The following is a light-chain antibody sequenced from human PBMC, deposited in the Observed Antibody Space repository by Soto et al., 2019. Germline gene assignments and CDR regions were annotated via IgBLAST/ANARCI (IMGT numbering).Light chain of an antibody. V-gene: IGKV1-9*01. CDR3: QQLNSYL. Sequence: DIQLTQSPSFLSASGGDRVTITCRASQGISSYLAWYQQKPGKAPKLLIYAASTLQSGVPSRFSGSGSETELTLTISSLQPQDFATYYCQQLNSYLFGHGNKVDIQ. J-gene: IGKJ3*01. CDR1: QGISSY. CDR2: AAS.